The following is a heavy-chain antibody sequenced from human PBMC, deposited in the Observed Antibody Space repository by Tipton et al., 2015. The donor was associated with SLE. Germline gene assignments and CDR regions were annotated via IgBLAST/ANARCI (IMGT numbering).Heavy chain of an antibody. J-gene: IGHJ3*02. D-gene: IGHD3-22*01. CDR3: ARVPYEMYYYDSSGYLDAFDI. Sequence: TLSLTCTVSGGSISSHYWSWIRQPPGKGLEWIGSIYYSGSTNYNPSLKSRVTISVDTSKNQFSLKLSSVTAADTAVYYCARVPYEMYYYDSSGYLDAFDIWGQGTMVTVSS. CDR1: GGSISSHY. CDR2: IYYSGST. V-gene: IGHV4-59*11.